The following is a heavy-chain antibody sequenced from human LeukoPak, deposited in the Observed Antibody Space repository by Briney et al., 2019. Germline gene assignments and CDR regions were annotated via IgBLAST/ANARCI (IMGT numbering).Heavy chain of an antibody. CDR1: GFTFSNYG. CDR2: IWYDGTNK. J-gene: IGHJ4*02. CDR3: ARGPHPIILTGPADF. Sequence: PGRSLRLSCAASGFTFSNYGMHWVRQAPGKGLEWVAVIWYDGTNKYYADSVKGRFTIPRDNSKNTLYLQMNSLRAEDTAVYYCARGPHPIILTGPADFWGQGTLVTVSS. V-gene: IGHV3-33*01. D-gene: IGHD3-9*01.